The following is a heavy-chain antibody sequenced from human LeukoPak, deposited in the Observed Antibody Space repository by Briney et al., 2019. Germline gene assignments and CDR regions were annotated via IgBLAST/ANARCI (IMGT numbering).Heavy chain of an antibody. V-gene: IGHV3-23*01. Sequence: PGGSLRLSCAASGFTFSSYAMSWVRQAPGKGLEWVSAISGSGGSTYYADSVKGRFTISRDNSKNTLYLQMNSLRAEDTAVYYCAKDQFTMIVVVTDVAFDIWGQGTMVTVSS. CDR3: AKDQFTMIVVVTDVAFDI. CDR2: ISGSGGST. D-gene: IGHD3-22*01. CDR1: GFTFSSYA. J-gene: IGHJ3*02.